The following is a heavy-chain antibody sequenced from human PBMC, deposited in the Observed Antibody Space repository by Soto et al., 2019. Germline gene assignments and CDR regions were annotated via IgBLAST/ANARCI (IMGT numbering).Heavy chain of an antibody. Sequence: GASVKVSCKASGYTFTGYYMHWVRQAPGQGLEWMGWINPNSGGTNYAQKFQGWVTMTRDTSISTAYMELSRLRSDDTAVYYCARAGYYYYYGMDFWGQGTTVTVSS. CDR3: ARAGYYYYYGMDF. J-gene: IGHJ6*02. CDR1: GYTFTGYY. V-gene: IGHV1-2*04. CDR2: INPNSGGT.